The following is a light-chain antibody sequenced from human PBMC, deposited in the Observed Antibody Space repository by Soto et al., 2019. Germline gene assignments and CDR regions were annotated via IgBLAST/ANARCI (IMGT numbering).Light chain of an antibody. CDR1: QSISSW. Sequence: DIQMTHSPTTLSASVGDRFTLNSRSSQSISSWLAWYQQKPGKAPKLLIYNASTIKSGVPSRFSGSGSGTEFTLTISSLQPDDFAAYYCQQYNSYSPRTFGQGTKVDIK. V-gene: IGKV1-5*03. CDR2: NAS. J-gene: IGKJ1*01. CDR3: QQYNSYSPRT.